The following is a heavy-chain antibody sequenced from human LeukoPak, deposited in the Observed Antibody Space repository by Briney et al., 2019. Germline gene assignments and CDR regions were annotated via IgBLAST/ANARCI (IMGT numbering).Heavy chain of an antibody. V-gene: IGHV3-23*01. CDR1: GFTFSTSA. J-gene: IGHJ4*02. CDR3: RFYTSGSDY. CDR2: IRASEDTI. D-gene: IGHD3-22*01. Sequence: GGSLRLSCEVFGFTFSTSAMSWVRQAPGKGLEWVSGIRASEDTIYYVDSVKGRFTVSRDNSRNTLYLQMNSLRVEDTAVYYCRFYTSGSDYWGQGTLVTVSS.